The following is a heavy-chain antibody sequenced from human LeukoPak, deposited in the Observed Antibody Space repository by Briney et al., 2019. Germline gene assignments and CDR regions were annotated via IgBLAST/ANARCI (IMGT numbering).Heavy chain of an antibody. Sequence: GASVKVSCKASGYTFTGYYMHWVRQAPGQGLEWMGWISAYNGNTNYAQKLRGRVTMTTDTSTSTAYMELRRLRSVDTAVYYCARDGVIQWLDAFDIWGQGTMVTVSS. CDR3: ARDGVIQWLDAFDI. D-gene: IGHD6-19*01. CDR2: ISAYNGNT. CDR1: GYTFTGYY. J-gene: IGHJ3*02. V-gene: IGHV1-18*04.